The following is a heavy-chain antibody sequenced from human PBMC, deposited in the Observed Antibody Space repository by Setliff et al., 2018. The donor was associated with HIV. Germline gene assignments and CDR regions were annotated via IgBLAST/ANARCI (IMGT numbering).Heavy chain of an antibody. D-gene: IGHD3-9*01. J-gene: IGHJ5*02. Sequence: SETLSLTCTVSGGSIASSTRYWAWIRQPPGKGLEWIGSVYYNGATDHNPSLKSRVTISVDTSNQQFSLKLSSVTAADTAVYYCARHEGYNDFLTGYFRYKWYDPWGQGTLVTVSS. CDR1: GGSIASSTRY. CDR2: VYYNGAT. CDR3: ARHEGYNDFLTGYFRYKWYDP. V-gene: IGHV4-39*01.